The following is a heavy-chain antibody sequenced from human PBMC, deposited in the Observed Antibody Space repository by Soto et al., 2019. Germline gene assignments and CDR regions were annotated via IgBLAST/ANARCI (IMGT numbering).Heavy chain of an antibody. CDR2: ISAKNGNT. Sequence: QVHLVQSGGEVKKPGASVIVSCKTSGYNLSTYTINWVRQAPGHGLEWIGWISAKNGNTYYPRKFQGRVTVTMDTSTTTSYMEVRHRRSDDTAVYYCASGYFATFFDFWGQGTLVTVSS. D-gene: IGHD3-22*01. CDR3: ASGYFATFFDF. CDR1: GYNLSTYT. J-gene: IGHJ4*02. V-gene: IGHV1-18*04.